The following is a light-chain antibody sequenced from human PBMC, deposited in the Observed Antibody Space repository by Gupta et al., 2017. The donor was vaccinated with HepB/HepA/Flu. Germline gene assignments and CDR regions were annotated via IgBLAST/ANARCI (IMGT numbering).Light chain of an antibody. CDR1: SSDVGSYNL. CDR3: HSYEGSRTSEV. Sequence: SALTQPASVSGSPGQSITITCTGTSSDVGSYNLVSWYHQHPGKAPKLMIYDVSKRPSGVPNRFSGSKSGTTASLTINGLQAEDEADYYCHSYEGSRTSEVFGGGTKLTVL. J-gene: IGLJ2*01. CDR2: DVS. V-gene: IGLV2-14*02.